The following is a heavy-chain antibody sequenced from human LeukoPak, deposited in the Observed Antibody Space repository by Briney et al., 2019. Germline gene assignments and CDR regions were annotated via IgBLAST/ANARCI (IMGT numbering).Heavy chain of an antibody. Sequence: SETLSLTCTVSSGSISSYYWSWIRQPPGRGLEWIGYVYYSGSANYNPSLKSRVTISVDTSKNQFSLKLSSVTAADTAVYYCARHEKLGQFDYWGQGTLVTVSS. J-gene: IGHJ4*02. V-gene: IGHV4-59*08. CDR3: ARHEKLGQFDY. CDR1: SGSISSYY. CDR2: VYYSGSA. D-gene: IGHD3-10*01.